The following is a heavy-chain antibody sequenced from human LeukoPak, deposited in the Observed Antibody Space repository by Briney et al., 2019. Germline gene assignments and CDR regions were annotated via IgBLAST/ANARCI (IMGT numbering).Heavy chain of an antibody. J-gene: IGHJ4*02. CDR3: ASKTRDTAMVHFDY. Sequence: PGGSLSLSCAASGFTFSSYSMNWVRQATGKGLEWVSSISSSSSYIYYADSVKGRFTISRDNAKNSLYLQMNSLRAEDTAVYYCASKTRDTAMVHFDYWGQGTLVTVSS. CDR2: ISSSSSYI. D-gene: IGHD5-18*01. V-gene: IGHV3-21*01. CDR1: GFTFSSYS.